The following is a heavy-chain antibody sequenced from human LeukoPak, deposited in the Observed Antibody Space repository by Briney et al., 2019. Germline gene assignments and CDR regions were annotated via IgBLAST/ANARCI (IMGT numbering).Heavy chain of an antibody. CDR1: GGTFSSYA. D-gene: IGHD1-26*01. J-gene: IGHJ6*03. Sequence: SVKVSCKASGGTFSSYAISWVRQASGQGLEWMGGIIPIFGTANYAQKFQGRVTITTDESTSTAYMELSSLRSEDTAVYYCASNWSYRPGYYYYMDVWGKGTTVTVSS. V-gene: IGHV1-69*05. CDR3: ASNWSYRPGYYYYMDV. CDR2: IIPIFGTA.